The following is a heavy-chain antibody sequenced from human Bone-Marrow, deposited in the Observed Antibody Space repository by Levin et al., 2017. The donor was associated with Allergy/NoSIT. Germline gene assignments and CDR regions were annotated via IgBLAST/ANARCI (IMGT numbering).Heavy chain of an antibody. CDR2: ISWNSGTI. Sequence: AGGSLRLSCAASGFNFDNYAMHWVRLVPGKGLEWVSGISWNSGTIGYADSVKGRFTISRDSAKSSLYLEMNSLRAEDAALYYCAKAPGYANGKGYFQHWGQGTLVTLSS. CDR3: AKAPGYANGKGYFQH. D-gene: IGHD2-2*01. CDR1: GFNFDNYA. J-gene: IGHJ1*01. V-gene: IGHV3-9*01.